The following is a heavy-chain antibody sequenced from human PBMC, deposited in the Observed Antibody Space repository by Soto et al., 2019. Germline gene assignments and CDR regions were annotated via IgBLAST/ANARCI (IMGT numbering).Heavy chain of an antibody. CDR2: ISGSADST. J-gene: IGHJ4*02. D-gene: IGHD6-19*01. Sequence: GGSLRLSCAASGFTFRNYAMTWVRQAPGGGLEWVSLISGSADSTFYADSLKGRFTISRDNSKSTLYLQVNSLRAEDSAIYYCARVYSSGWYLGYYFDYWGQGTLVTVSS. CDR3: ARVYSSGWYLGYYFDY. V-gene: IGHV3-23*01. CDR1: GFTFRNYA.